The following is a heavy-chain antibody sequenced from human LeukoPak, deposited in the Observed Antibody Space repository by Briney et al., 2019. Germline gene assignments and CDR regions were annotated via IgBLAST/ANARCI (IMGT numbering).Heavy chain of an antibody. CDR1: GYSFTGYW. CDR2: IYPSDSDT. CDR3: AKHALGGLYFDS. Sequence: GESLKISCKGSGYSFTGYWIGWVRQMPGKGLEWIGIIYPSDSDTRYSPSLQGQVTISVDKSISTAYLQWNSLRASDTAIYYCAKHALGGLYFDSWGQGTLVTVSS. J-gene: IGHJ4*02. D-gene: IGHD2-15*01. V-gene: IGHV5-51*01.